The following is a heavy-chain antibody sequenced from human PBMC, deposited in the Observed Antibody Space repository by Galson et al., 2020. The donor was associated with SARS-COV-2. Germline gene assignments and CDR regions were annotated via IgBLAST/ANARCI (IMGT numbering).Heavy chain of an antibody. CDR2: IWYDGSNK. V-gene: IGHV3-33*01. CDR1: GFTFSSYG. J-gene: IGHJ4*02. Sequence: TGGSLRLSCAASGFTFSSYGMHCVRQAPGKGLEWVAVIWYDGSNKYYADSVKGRFTISRDNSKNTLYLQMNSLRAEDTAVYYCARDRTLYGSGSYFDYWGQGTLVTVSS. D-gene: IGHD3-10*01. CDR3: ARDRTLYGSGSYFDY.